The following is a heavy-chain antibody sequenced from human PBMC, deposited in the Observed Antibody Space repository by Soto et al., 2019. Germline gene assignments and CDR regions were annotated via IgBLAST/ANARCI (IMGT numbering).Heavy chain of an antibody. D-gene: IGHD2-15*01. V-gene: IGHV2-5*02. CDR1: GFSLSTSGVG. CDR2: IYWDEDK. Sequence: QITLKESGPPLVKPTQTLTLTCTFPGFSLSTSGVGVAWIRQPPGKTLEWLALIYWDEDKRYRPTLESRRTIANDTSKTQVVLTMTTMDSVDTATYYCAYLPCSGGSCYWFSFSGMDVWGQGTTVTVSS. CDR3: AYLPCSGGSCYWFSFSGMDV. J-gene: IGHJ6*02.